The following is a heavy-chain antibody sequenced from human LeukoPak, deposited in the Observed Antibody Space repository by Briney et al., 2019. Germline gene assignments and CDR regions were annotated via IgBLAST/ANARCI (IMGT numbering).Heavy chain of an antibody. Sequence: EASVKVSCKASGYTFTSYGYNWVRQAPGQGLEWMGWISAYNGNTKYAQNFQGRVTMTTVTSTSTAYMELRSLTFDDTAEYYCAGAPWIQLWVAPGAFDIWGQGTMITVSS. D-gene: IGHD5-18*01. CDR3: AGAPWIQLWVAPGAFDI. CDR1: GYTFTSYG. V-gene: IGHV1-18*01. CDR2: ISAYNGNT. J-gene: IGHJ3*02.